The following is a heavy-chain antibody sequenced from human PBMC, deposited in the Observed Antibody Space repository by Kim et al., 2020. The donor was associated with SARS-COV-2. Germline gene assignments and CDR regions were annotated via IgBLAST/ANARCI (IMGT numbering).Heavy chain of an antibody. CDR2: T. CDR3: ARGAYGDVSFDY. J-gene: IGHJ4*02. D-gene: IGHD4-17*01. V-gene: IGHV1-18*01. Sequence: TKYGQRVQSRVIMTTDTSTSTAYMELWSLRFDDTAIYYCARGAYGDVSFDYWGQGTLVTVSS.